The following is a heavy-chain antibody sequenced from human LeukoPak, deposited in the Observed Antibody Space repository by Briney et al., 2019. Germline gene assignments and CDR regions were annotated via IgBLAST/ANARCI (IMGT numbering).Heavy chain of an antibody. CDR3: AGRIAARRYWFDP. D-gene: IGHD6-6*01. CDR1: GGSFSGYY. Sequence: SETLSLTCAVYGGSFSGYYWSWIRQPPGKGLEWIGEINHSGSTNYNPSLKSRVTISVDTSKNQFSLELSSVTAADTAVYYCAGRIAARRYWFDPWGQGTLSPSPQ. J-gene: IGHJ5*02. CDR2: INHSGST. V-gene: IGHV4-34*01.